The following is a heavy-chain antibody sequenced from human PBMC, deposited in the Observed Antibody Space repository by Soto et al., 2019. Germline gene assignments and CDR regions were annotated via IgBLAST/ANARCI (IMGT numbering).Heavy chain of an antibody. CDR2: TYTSGRT. CDR3: AGMIDYGDSFNWFDP. J-gene: IGHJ5*02. V-gene: IGHV4-4*07. CDR1: GGSISSYY. D-gene: IGHD4-17*01. Sequence: SETLSLTCTVSGGSISSYYWSWIRQPAGKGLDWIGRTYTSGRTNYNPSLKSRVTMSVDTSKKQISLKLSSVTAADTAVYFCAGMIDYGDSFNWFDPWGQGTLVTVAS.